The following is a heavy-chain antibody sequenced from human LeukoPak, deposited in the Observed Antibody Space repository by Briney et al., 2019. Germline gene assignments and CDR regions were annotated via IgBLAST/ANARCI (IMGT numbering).Heavy chain of an antibody. CDR3: ATLGDIIVIPTANY. CDR2: IFHSGST. D-gene: IGHD2-2*01. J-gene: IGHJ4*02. CDR1: GYSISSGYY. V-gene: IGHV4-38-2*01. Sequence: SETLSLTCAVSGYSISSGYYWGWIRQPPGKGLEWIGNIFHSGSTYYNRSLRSRVTISVDTSKNQFSLKLSSVTAADTAVYYCATLGDIIVIPTANYWGQGILVTVSS.